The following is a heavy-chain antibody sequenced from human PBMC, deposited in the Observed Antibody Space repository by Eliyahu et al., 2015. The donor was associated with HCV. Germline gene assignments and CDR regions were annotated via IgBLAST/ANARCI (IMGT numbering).Heavy chain of an antibody. D-gene: IGHD6-19*01. Sequence: QVQLQESGPGLVKPSETLSXTCXVSGGSITXYXWGWXRQPPGKGLEXIGYSHYSRCTNYNPSLKXRASISVDTSKNQFSLKLTSVTAADTAVYYCASGGGGIAVAGTGGWFDPWGQGTLVTVSS. CDR2: SHYSRCT. CDR3: ASGGGGIAVAGTGGWFDP. CDR1: GGSITXYX. J-gene: IGHJ5*02. V-gene: IGHV4-59*01.